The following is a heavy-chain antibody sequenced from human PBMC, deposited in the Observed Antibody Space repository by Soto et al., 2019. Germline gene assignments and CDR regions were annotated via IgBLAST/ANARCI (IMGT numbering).Heavy chain of an antibody. CDR3: ARGVTAGVDY. CDR2: MQPSSGRP. D-gene: IGHD1-26*01. J-gene: IGHJ4*02. Sequence: QVQLVQSGAEVREPGASVKVSCKASGYSFTRLDINWVRQTTGQGLEWMGWMQPSSGRPGYAQKFQGRVTMTRDTSINTAYVELSSLTSDDTAFYYCARGVTAGVDYWGQGTLVTVSS. CDR1: GYSFTRLD. V-gene: IGHV1-8*01.